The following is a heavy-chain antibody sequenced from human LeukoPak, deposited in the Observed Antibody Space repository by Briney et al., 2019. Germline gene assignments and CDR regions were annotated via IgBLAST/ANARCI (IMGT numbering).Heavy chain of an antibody. V-gene: IGHV4-59*08. CDR3: ARQRDYADYLDAFDV. CDR2: IYHSGTT. D-gene: IGHD4-17*01. CDR1: GGSTGSYY. J-gene: IGHJ3*01. Sequence: SETLSLTCTVSGGSTGSYYWSWIRQPPGKGLECIGYIYHSGTTNYNPSLKSRVTISADTSKNQFSLKLTSVTAADAAIYYCARQRDYADYLDAFDVWGQGTMVTVSS.